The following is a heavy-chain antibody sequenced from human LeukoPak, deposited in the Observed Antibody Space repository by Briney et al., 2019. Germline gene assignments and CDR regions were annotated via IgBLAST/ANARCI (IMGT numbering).Heavy chain of an antibody. CDR2: IYYSGST. CDR3: ARGLRYFDWLY. CDR1: GGSISSYY. V-gene: IGHV4-59*01. J-gene: IGHJ3*01. D-gene: IGHD3-9*01. Sequence: PSETLSLTCTVSGGSISSYYWSWIRQPPGKGLEWIGYIYYSGSTNCNPSLKSRVTISVDTSKNQFSLRLSPVTAADTAVYYCARGLRYFDWLYWGQGTMVTVSS.